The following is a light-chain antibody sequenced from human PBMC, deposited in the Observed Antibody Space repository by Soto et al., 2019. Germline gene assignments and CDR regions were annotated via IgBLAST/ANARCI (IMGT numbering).Light chain of an antibody. Sequence: QSALTQPRSVSGSPGQSVTISCTGTSSDVGNYNYVSWYRHHPGKAPKVLIYDVSKRPSGVPDRFSGSKSGNTASLTVSGLQAEDEAEYYCSSYVGTDGLLFGGGTKLTVL. CDR1: SSDVGNYNY. V-gene: IGLV2-11*01. J-gene: IGLJ2*01. CDR3: SSYVGTDGLL. CDR2: DVS.